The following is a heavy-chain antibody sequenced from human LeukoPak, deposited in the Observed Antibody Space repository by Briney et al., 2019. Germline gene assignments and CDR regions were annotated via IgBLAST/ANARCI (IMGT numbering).Heavy chain of an antibody. Sequence: GGSPRLSCAASGFTLSSYAMSWVRQAPGKGLEWVSATSGSGGSTYYADSVKGRFTISRDNSKSTLYLQTNSLRAEDTAVYYCAKGRLSGVVVAGYGMDVWGQGNTISVSS. J-gene: IGHJ6*02. CDR3: AKGRLSGVVVAGYGMDV. D-gene: IGHD6-19*01. CDR1: GFTLSSYA. V-gene: IGHV3-23*01. CDR2: TSGSGGST.